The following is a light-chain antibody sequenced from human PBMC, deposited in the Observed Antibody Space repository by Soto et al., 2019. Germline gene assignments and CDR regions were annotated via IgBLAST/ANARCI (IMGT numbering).Light chain of an antibody. CDR3: QHYGGSPPYT. CDR1: QSVSSSY. J-gene: IGKJ2*01. CDR2: GAS. V-gene: IGKV3-20*01. Sequence: EIVLTQSPGTLSLSPGERATLSCRASQSVSSSYLAWYQQKPGQAPRLLIYGASSRATGIPDRFSGSGSGTDSTPTTSRLQHDDFAVYYCQHYGGSPPYTFGQGTKLEIK.